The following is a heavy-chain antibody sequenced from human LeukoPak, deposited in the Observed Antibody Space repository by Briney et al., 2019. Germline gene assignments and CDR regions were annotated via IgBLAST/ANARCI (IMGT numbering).Heavy chain of an antibody. D-gene: IGHD1-26*01. CDR1: GFTFSSYG. Sequence: GGSLRLSCAASGFTFSSYGMHWVRQAPGKGLEWVAVISYDGSNKYYADSVKGRFTISRDNSKNTLYLQMNSLRAEDTAVYYCAKGIVGATRGKGDYFDYWGQGTLVTVSS. J-gene: IGHJ4*02. CDR2: ISYDGSNK. CDR3: AKGIVGATRGKGDYFDY. V-gene: IGHV3-30*18.